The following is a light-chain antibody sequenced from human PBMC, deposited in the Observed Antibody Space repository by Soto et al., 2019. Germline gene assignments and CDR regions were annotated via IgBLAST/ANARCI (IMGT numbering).Light chain of an antibody. J-gene: IGKJ5*01. V-gene: IGKV3-11*01. CDR1: QSVSTY. CDR2: DTS. CDR3: QQRSNWPSIT. Sequence: EIVLTQSPATLSLSPGERATLSCRASQSVSTYLAWYQQKPGQAPRLLIYDTSNRATGIPARFSGSGSGTDFTLTISSLEPEDFALYYSQQRSNWPSITFGQGTRLEIK.